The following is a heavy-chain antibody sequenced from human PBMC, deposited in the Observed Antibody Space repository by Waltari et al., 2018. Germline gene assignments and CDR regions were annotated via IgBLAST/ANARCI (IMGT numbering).Heavy chain of an antibody. CDR2: INNSGST. CDR3: ARGNPLNYYGSGRLPGGWFDP. Sequence: QVQLQQWGAGLLKPSETLSLTCAVYGGSFSGYYWRWIRQPPGQGLEWIGEINNSGSTNYNPSLKSRVTISVDTSKNQFSLKLSSVTAADTAVYYCARGNPLNYYGSGRLPGGWFDPWGQGTLVTVSS. J-gene: IGHJ5*02. D-gene: IGHD3-10*01. V-gene: IGHV4-34*01. CDR1: GGSFSGYY.